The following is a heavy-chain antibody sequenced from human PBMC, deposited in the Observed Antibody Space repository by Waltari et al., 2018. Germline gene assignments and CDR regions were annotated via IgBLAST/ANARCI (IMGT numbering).Heavy chain of an antibody. Sequence: QVQLQESGPGPVKPSETLSLTCTVSGGSISSYYWSWIRQPPGKGLEWIGYIYYSGSTNYNPSLKSRVTISVDTSKNQFSLKLSSVTAADTAVYYCARRDGSSSSSGPSYFDYWGQGTLVTVSS. J-gene: IGHJ4*02. CDR1: GGSISSYY. D-gene: IGHD6-6*01. CDR2: IYYSGST. CDR3: ARRDGSSSSSGPSYFDY. V-gene: IGHV4-59*01.